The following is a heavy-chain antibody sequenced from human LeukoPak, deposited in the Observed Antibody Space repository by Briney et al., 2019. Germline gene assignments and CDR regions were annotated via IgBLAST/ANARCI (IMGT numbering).Heavy chain of an antibody. CDR1: GFTFSSYA. J-gene: IGHJ4*02. CDR3: AREASILDY. CDR2: ISGSGSNT. V-gene: IGHV3-23*01. Sequence: GGSLRLSCAASGFTFSSYAMSWVRQAPGKGLEWVSVISGSGSNTYYADSVKGRFSISRDNSKNTLYLQMNNLRAEDTAVYYCAREASILDYWGQGAPVTVSS.